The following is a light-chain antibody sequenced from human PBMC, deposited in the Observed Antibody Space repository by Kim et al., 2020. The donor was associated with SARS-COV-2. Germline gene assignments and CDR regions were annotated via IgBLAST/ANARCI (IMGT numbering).Light chain of an antibody. V-gene: IGKV1-17*03. CDR3: LQHKSEPWT. CDR2: AAS. Sequence: TAVGDRVTITCRARHGISNYLVWFQQKPGKAPKRLIYAASSLQSGVPSRFSGSGSGTEFTLTISSLQPEDSATYYCLQHKSEPWTFGQGTKVDIK. J-gene: IGKJ1*01. CDR1: HGISNY.